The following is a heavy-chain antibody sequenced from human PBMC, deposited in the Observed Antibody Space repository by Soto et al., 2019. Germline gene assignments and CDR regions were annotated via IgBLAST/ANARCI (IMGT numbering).Heavy chain of an antibody. V-gene: IGHV4-59*01. D-gene: IGHD6-13*01. CDR2: IYYSGST. CDR3: ARVCIAAAGTSYNWFDP. Sequence: PSETLSLTCTVSGGSISSYYWSWIRQPPGKGLEWIGYIYYSGSTNYNPSLKSRVTISVDTSKNQFSLKLSSVTAADTAVYYCARVCIAAAGTSYNWFDPWAREPWSPSPQ. J-gene: IGHJ5*02. CDR1: GGSISSYY.